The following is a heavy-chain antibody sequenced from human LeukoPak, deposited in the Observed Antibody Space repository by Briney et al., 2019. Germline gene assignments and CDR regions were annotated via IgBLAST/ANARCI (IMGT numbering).Heavy chain of an antibody. CDR3: AREDPQTTVPEGMDV. J-gene: IGHJ6*02. CDR2: IYYTGTT. D-gene: IGHD4-17*01. CDR1: GGSISTYY. V-gene: IGHV4-59*01. Sequence: SVTLSLTCSVSGGSISTYYWSWIRQPPGKGLEWIGYIYYTGTTNYNPSLRSRLTISVDTSRNRFSLRLSSVTAADTAVYYCAREDPQTTVPEGMDVWGHGTTVIVSS.